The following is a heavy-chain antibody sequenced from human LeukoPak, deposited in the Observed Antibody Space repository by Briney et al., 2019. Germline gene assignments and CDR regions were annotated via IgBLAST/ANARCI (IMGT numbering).Heavy chain of an antibody. CDR2: ISVRGDGT. V-gene: IGHV3-23*01. CDR1: GFTFSTYA. D-gene: IGHD2-21*02. J-gene: IGHJ4*02. CDR3: AKARGFAVVTAIDS. Sequence: GGSLRLSCAASGFTFSTYAMNCVRQAPGKGLEWVSVISVRGDGTFYADSVKGRFSISRDTSKSTLSLQMNSLRAEDTAVYYCAKARGFAVVTAIDSWGQGTLVTVSS.